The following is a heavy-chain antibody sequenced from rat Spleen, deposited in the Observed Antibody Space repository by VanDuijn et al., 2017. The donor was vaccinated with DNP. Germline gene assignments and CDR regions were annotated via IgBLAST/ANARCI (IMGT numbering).Heavy chain of an antibody. D-gene: IGHD1-4*01. CDR2: IQTGGDT. CDR3: SRDRDSTGIRTWYFDF. Sequence: QVQLKESGPGLVQPSQTLSLTCTVSGFPLTNYGVSWVRHPQGKGLEWMGRIQTGGDTNYNSALQFRLSITRDTSKSQVFLKMNSLQTEDTAIYFCSRDRDSTGIRTWYFDFWGPGTMVTVSS. V-gene: IGHV2-19*01. CDR1: GFPLTNYG. J-gene: IGHJ1*01.